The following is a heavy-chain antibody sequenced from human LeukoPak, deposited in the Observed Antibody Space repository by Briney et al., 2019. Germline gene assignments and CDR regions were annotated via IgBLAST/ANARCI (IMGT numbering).Heavy chain of an antibody. CDR1: GRSISSYY. Sequence: SETLSHTCTVSGRSISSYYWSRIRQPPGKGLEWIGYIYYSGSTNYNPSLKSRVTISVDTSKNQFSLKLSSVTAADTAVYYCARDLRLQGDNWFDPWGQGALVTVSS. V-gene: IGHV4-59*01. D-gene: IGHD5-12*01. CDR3: ARDLRLQGDNWFDP. CDR2: IYYSGST. J-gene: IGHJ5*02.